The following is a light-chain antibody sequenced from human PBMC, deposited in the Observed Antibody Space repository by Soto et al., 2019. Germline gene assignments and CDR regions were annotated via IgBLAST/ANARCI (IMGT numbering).Light chain of an antibody. CDR3: SSYTSSSTDV. V-gene: IGLV2-14*01. J-gene: IGLJ1*01. CDR2: EVI. Sequence: QSVLTQPASGSGSPGQSITISCTGTSSDVGGYNYVSWYHQHPGKAPNLMIYEVINRPSGVSNRFSGSKSGNTAALTISGLQAEDEADYYCSSYTSSSTDVFGTGTKVTVL. CDR1: SSDVGGYNY.